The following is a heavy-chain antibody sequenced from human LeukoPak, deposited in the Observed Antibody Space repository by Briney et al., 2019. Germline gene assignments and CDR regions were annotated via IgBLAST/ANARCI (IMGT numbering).Heavy chain of an antibody. J-gene: IGHJ4*02. Sequence: PGGSLRLSCAASGFTFSSYGMNWVRQAPGKGLEWVSYISSSGSTIYYADSVKGRFTISRDNAKNSLYLQMNSLRAEDTAVYYCARVEYYDSSGIDDYWGQGTLVTVSS. V-gene: IGHV3-48*04. D-gene: IGHD3-22*01. CDR1: GFTFSSYG. CDR3: ARVEYYDSSGIDDY. CDR2: ISSSGSTI.